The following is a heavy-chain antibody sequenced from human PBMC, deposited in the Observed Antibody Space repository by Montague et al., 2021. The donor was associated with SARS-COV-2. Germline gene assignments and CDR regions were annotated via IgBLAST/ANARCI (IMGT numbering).Heavy chain of an antibody. V-gene: IGHV4-39*01. D-gene: IGHD2-8*01. CDR2: IYYSGST. J-gene: IGHJ4*02. CDR3: ATITLGYCTNGVCRPPDY. CDR1: GGSISSSSYY. Sequence: SETLSLTCSVSGGSISSSSYYWVWIRQPTGKGLEWIGSIYYSGSTYYNPSLKSRATISVDTSKNQFSLKLSSVTAADTAVYYCATITLGYCTNGVCRPPDYWGQGTLVTVSS.